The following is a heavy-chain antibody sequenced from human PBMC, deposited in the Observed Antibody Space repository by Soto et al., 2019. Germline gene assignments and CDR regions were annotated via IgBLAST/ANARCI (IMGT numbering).Heavy chain of an antibody. J-gene: IGHJ6*02. V-gene: IGHV3-23*01. CDR1: GFTFKNYA. CDR3: AREDVQMLEGHYYYNMDV. CDR2: ISDSADNT. Sequence: EVQVLESGGGLVQPGGSLRLSCAASGFTFKNYAISWVRQAPGKGLEWVSAISDSADNTYYAESGRGRFTISRDNSKNTLYRQMKSLRAEDTALYYCAREDVQMLEGHYYYNMDVWGQGTMVTVSS. D-gene: IGHD1-1*01.